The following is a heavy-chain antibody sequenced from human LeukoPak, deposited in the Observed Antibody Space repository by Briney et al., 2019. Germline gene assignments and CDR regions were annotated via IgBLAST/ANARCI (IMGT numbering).Heavy chain of an antibody. Sequence: SETLSLTCTVSGYSISTGYYWAWIRQPPGKGLELIANIHHSGRTNYNTSLRSRVTISVDTSKNQFSLNLSSVTAADTAVYYCASWGATHHSFDYWGQGTLVTVSS. V-gene: IGHV4-38-2*02. CDR3: ASWGATHHSFDY. D-gene: IGHD1-26*01. J-gene: IGHJ4*02. CDR2: IHHSGRT. CDR1: GYSISTGYY.